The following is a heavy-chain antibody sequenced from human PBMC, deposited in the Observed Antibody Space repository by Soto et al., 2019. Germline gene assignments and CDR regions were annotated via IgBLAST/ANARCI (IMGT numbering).Heavy chain of an antibody. D-gene: IGHD2-21*02. CDR3: ARDKYGGNSVGYYGMDV. Sequence: QVQLVQSGAEVKKPGASVKVSCKASGYTFTSYYMHWVRRAPGQGLEWMGIINPSGGSTSYAQKFQGRVTMTRDTSTSTVYMELSSLRSEDTAVYYCARDKYGGNSVGYYGMDVWGQGTTVTVSS. J-gene: IGHJ6*02. CDR2: INPSGGST. CDR1: GYTFTSYY. V-gene: IGHV1-46*01.